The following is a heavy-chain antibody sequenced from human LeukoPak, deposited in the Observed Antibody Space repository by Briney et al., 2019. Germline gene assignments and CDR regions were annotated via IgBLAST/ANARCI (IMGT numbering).Heavy chain of an antibody. CDR1: GFSFSSYA. D-gene: IGHD3-22*01. CDR2: ISGSDSTT. V-gene: IGHV3-23*01. CDR3: AKDHSYDRSGLHYYFFC. Sequence: GGSLRLSCAASGFSFSSYAMSWVRQAPPKGLGWVSVISGSDSTTHNADSVQGRFTISRDNSKNTLYLQMNSLTAEDTALYHCAKDHSYDRSGLHYYFFCCGEGDLVTVSP. J-gene: IGHJ4*02.